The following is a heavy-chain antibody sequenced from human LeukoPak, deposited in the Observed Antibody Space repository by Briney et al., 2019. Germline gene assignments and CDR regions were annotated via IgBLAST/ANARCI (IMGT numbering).Heavy chain of an antibody. Sequence: PGGSLRLSCAASGFTFSSYAMSWVRQAPGKGLEWVSAISGSGGSTYYADSVKGRFTISRDNSKNTLYLQMNSLRAEDTAVYCCAKDRGDSSGYYPFDYWGQGTLVTVSS. V-gene: IGHV3-23*01. J-gene: IGHJ4*02. D-gene: IGHD3-22*01. CDR3: AKDRGDSSGYYPFDY. CDR2: ISGSGGST. CDR1: GFTFSSYA.